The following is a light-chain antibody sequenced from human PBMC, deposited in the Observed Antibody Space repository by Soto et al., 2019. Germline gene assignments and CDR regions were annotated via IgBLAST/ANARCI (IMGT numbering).Light chain of an antibody. V-gene: IGLV2-8*01. J-gene: IGLJ2*01. CDR1: SSDIGGYYY. Sequence: QSVLTQPPSASGSPGQSVTISCTGTSSDIGGYYYVSWYQQHPGKAPKLMIYEVTKRPSGVPDRFSGSKSGNTASLTVSGLQAEDEAAYCCSSYAGTNNFKVFGGGTKLTVL. CDR2: EVT. CDR3: SSYAGTNNFKV.